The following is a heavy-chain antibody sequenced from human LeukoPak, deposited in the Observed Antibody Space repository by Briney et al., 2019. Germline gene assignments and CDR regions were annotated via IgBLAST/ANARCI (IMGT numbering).Heavy chain of an antibody. V-gene: IGHV3-74*01. D-gene: IGHD6-19*01. CDR1: GFTFSSYW. CDR3: ARSSSGWYQMDY. Sequence: QSGGSLRLSCAASGFTFSSYWMHWVRQAPGKGLVWVSRINSDGSSTNYADSVKGRFTISRDNAKNSLYLQMNSLRAEDTAVYYCARSSSGWYQMDYWGQGTLVTVSS. J-gene: IGHJ4*02. CDR2: INSDGSST.